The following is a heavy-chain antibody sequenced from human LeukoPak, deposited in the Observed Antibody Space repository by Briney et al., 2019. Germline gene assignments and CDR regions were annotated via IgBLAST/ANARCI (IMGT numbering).Heavy chain of an antibody. V-gene: IGHV1-2*02. J-gene: IGHJ5*02. CDR2: INPNSGGT. Sequence: ASVKVSCKASGYTFTGYYMHWVRQAPGQGLEWMGWINPNSGGTNYAQKFQGRVTMTRDTTISTDYMELSRLRSDDTAVYYCARGYSSSWDSNWFDPWGQGTLVTVSS. CDR3: ARGYSSSWDSNWFDP. CDR1: GYTFTGYY. D-gene: IGHD6-13*01.